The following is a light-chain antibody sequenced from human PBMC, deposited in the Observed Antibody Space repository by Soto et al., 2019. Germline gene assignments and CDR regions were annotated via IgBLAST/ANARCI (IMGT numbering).Light chain of an antibody. CDR2: DAS. Sequence: ILMTQSPATLSVSPGERATLSCRASQSVSNNLAWYQQKPGQAPRLLIYDASTRATGIPARFSGSGSGTECTLTISGLQTEDCAVYDGQQYNNWPPWTVGQGTKVEIK. CDR3: QQYNNWPPWT. CDR1: QSVSNN. J-gene: IGKJ1*01. V-gene: IGKV3-15*01.